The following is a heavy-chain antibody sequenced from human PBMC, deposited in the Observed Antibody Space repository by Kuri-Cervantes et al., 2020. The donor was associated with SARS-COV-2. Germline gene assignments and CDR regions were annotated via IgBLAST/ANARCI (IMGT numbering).Heavy chain of an antibody. D-gene: IGHD3-3*01. CDR1: GYTLTELS. CDR3: ATHRSLRFLEWFRY. V-gene: IGHV1-24*01. CDR2: FDPEDGET. J-gene: IGHJ4*02. Sequence: ASVKVSCKVSGYTLTELSMHWVRQAPGKGLEWMGGFDPEDGETIYAQKFQGRVTMTEDTSTDTAYMELSSLRSEDTAVYYCATHRSLRFLEWFRYWGQGTLVPSPQ.